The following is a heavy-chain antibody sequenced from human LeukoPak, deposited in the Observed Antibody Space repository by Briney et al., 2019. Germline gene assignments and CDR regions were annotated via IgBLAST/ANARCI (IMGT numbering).Heavy chain of an antibody. CDR3: ARNRNCSSTSCYLYYYMDV. CDR2: IYHSGST. Sequence: SETLSLTCTVSGGSIGSYYWSWIRQPPGKGLEWIGYIYHSGSTYYNPSLKSRVTISVDRSKNQFSLKLSSVTAADTAVYYCARNRNCSSTSCYLYYYMDVWGKGTTVTVSS. CDR1: GGSIGSYY. J-gene: IGHJ6*03. D-gene: IGHD2-2*01. V-gene: IGHV4-59*12.